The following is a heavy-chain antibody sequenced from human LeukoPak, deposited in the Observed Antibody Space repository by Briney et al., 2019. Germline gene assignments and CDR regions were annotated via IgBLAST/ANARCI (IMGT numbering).Heavy chain of an antibody. V-gene: IGHV3-23*01. CDR3: ARDRGRYYDSRGFYWGYYFDS. Sequence: GGSLRLSCAASGFTFSTYAVNWVRQAPGKGLEWVSTISGSGDSTYYADSVKGRFTISRDNSKDTLYLQMSSVRVDDTAVYYCARDRGRYYDSRGFYWGYYFDSWGQGILVIVST. CDR2: ISGSGDST. D-gene: IGHD3-22*01. CDR1: GFTFSTYA. J-gene: IGHJ4*02.